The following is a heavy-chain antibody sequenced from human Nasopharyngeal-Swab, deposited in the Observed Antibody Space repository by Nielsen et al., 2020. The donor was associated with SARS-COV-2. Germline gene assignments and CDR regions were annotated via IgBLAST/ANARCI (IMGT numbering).Heavy chain of an antibody. CDR3: VRDRGYSYDHH. CDR1: GFTFSNAW. Sequence: GESLKISCAASGFTFSNAWMNWVRQAPGKGLEWVSSISSSSSYIYYADSVKGRFTISRDNAKNSLYLQMNSLRAEDTAVYYCVRDRGYSYDHHWGQGTLVTVSS. CDR2: ISSSSSYI. D-gene: IGHD5-18*01. J-gene: IGHJ5*02. V-gene: IGHV3-21*01.